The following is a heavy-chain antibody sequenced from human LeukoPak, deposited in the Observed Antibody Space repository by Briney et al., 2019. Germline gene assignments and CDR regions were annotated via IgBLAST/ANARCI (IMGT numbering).Heavy chain of an antibody. CDR3: AKDPQYYYDSIGYADY. J-gene: IGHJ4*02. Sequence: GGSLRLSCAASGFTFSSYAMSWVRQAPGKGLEWVSAISGSGGSTYYADSVKGRFTISRDNSKNTLYLQMNSLRAEDTAVYYCAKDPQYYYDSIGYADYWGQGTLVTVSS. V-gene: IGHV3-23*01. D-gene: IGHD3-22*01. CDR1: GFTFSSYA. CDR2: ISGSGGST.